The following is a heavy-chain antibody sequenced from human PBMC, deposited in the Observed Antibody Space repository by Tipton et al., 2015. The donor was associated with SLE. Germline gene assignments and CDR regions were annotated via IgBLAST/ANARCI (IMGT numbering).Heavy chain of an antibody. V-gene: IGHV1-18*01. J-gene: IGHJ5*02. CDR3: ARDNGYSSSWYRCFDP. CDR2: INPDNGNT. CDR1: GYSFTSYG. D-gene: IGHD6-13*01. Sequence: QLVQSGAEVKKPGASVKVSCKASGYSFTSYGITWVRQAPGQGLEWMGWINPDNGNTNYAQRLQGRVTMTTDTSTSTVYMELRSLRSDDTATYYCARDNGYSSSWYRCFDPWGQGTLVTVSS.